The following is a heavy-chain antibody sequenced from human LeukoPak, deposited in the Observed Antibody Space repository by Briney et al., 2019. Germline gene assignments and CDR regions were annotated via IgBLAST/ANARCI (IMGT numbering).Heavy chain of an antibody. V-gene: IGHV4-4*07. J-gene: IGHJ3*02. Sequence: SETLSLTCTVSGGSINNYYWSWIRQPAGKGLEWIGRIYTRGSTNYNPSLKSRVTMSVDTPKNQFSLKLSSVTTTDTVVYYCARGRYCSADICSGGDAFDIWGQGTMVSVSS. CDR2: IYTRGST. CDR1: GGSINNYY. D-gene: IGHD2-15*01. CDR3: ARGRYCSADICSGGDAFDI.